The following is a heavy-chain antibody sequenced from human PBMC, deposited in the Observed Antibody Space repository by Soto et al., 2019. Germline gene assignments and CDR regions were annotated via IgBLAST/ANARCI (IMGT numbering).Heavy chain of an antibody. D-gene: IGHD6-19*01. J-gene: IGHJ4*02. V-gene: IGHV6-1*01. CDR1: GDSVSSNTAA. Sequence: QALSLTSAISGDSVSSNTAACNLIRSSPSRGLEWLGRTYYRSNWRHDYAVSVKSRITVNPDISKNHFSLQLNSVTPDDTAVYYCARGVAGSGFDLWGQGTLVTVSS. CDR3: ARGVAGSGFDL. CDR2: TYYRSNWRH.